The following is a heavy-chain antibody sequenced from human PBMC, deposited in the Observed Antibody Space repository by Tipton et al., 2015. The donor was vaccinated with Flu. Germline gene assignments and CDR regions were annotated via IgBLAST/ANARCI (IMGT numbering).Heavy chain of an antibody. CDR2: IYYSGST. CDR3: ASLVPLYCSSTSCQGSFSDI. V-gene: IGHV4-59*05. J-gene: IGHJ3*02. CDR1: GGSISSYY. D-gene: IGHD2-2*01. Sequence: TLSLTCTVSGGSISSYYWSWIRQPAGKGLEWIGSIYYSGSTYYNPSLKSRVTISVDTSKNQFSLKLSSVTAADTAVYYCASLVPLYCSSTSCQGSFSDIWGQGTMVTVSS.